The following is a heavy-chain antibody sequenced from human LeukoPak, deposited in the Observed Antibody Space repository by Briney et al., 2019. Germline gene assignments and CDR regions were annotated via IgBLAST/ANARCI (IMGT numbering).Heavy chain of an antibody. CDR1: GFTFSNYY. CDR3: VRDVSANYYDSSGYFDY. V-gene: IGHV3-74*01. D-gene: IGHD3-22*01. CDR2: TNSDGSSR. J-gene: IGHJ4*02. Sequence: GGSLRLSCATSGFTFSNYYLHWVRQAPGKGLVWVSRTNSDGSSRSYADSVKGRFTISRDNAKNTLYLQMNSLRAEDTAVYYCVRDVSANYYDSSGYFDYWGQGTLVTVSS.